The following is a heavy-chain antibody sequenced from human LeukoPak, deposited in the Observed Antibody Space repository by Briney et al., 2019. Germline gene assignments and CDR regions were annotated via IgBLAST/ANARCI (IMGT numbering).Heavy chain of an antibody. J-gene: IGHJ3*02. CDR1: GGSISSGGYS. V-gene: IGHV4-30-2*01. D-gene: IGHD3-22*01. CDR3: ARGGYYDSSGYSHAFDI. CDR2: IYHSGST. Sequence: KSSQTLSLTCAVSGGSISSGGYSWSWIRQPPGKGLEWIGYIYHSGSTYYNPSLKSRVTISVDRSKNQFSLKLSSVTAADTAVYYCARGGYYDSSGYSHAFDIWGQGTMVTVSS.